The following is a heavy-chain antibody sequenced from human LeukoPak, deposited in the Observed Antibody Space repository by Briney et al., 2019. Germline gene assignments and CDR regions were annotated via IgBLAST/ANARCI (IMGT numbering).Heavy chain of an antibody. J-gene: IGHJ6*02. CDR2: IYYSGTT. D-gene: IGHD3-10*01. V-gene: IGHV4-59*01. CDR3: ARDVSYDSGGYGMHV. CDR1: GGSISRYD. Sequence: SETLSLTCSVSGGSISRYDWSWIRQPPGKGLEWIGYIYYSGTTNYNPSLKSRVTISVDTSKNQFSLRVSSVTAADTAVYYCARDVSYDSGGYGMHVWGQGTTVTVSS.